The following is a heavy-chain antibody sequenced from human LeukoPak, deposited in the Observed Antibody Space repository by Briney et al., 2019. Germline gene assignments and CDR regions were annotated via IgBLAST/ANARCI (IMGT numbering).Heavy chain of an antibody. CDR3: AKVGGGSSSEI. Sequence: QPGGSLRLSCAASGFTFSSYGMNWVRQAPGKGLEWVSGISASAGNTYYADSVKGRFTTSRDNSKNTLSLQMDSLRAEDTAVYYCAKVGGGSSSEIWGQGTMVTVSS. V-gene: IGHV3-23*01. CDR2: ISASAGNT. J-gene: IGHJ3*02. CDR1: GFTFSSYG. D-gene: IGHD1-26*01.